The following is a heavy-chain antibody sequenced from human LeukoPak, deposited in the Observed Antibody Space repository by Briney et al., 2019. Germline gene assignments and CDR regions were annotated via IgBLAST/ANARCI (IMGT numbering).Heavy chain of an antibody. Sequence: SETLSLTCTVSGGSISSGSYYWSWIRQPAGKGLEWIGRIYTGGSTNYNPSLKSRVTISVDTSKNQFSLKLSSVTAADTAVYYCARGGVWGPFDYWGQGTLVTVSS. CDR3: ARGGVWGPFDY. V-gene: IGHV4-61*02. J-gene: IGHJ4*02. D-gene: IGHD3-16*01. CDR1: GGSISSGSYY. CDR2: IYTGGST.